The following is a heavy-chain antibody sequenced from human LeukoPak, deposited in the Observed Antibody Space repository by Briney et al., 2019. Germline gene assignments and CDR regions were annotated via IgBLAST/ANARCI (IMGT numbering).Heavy chain of an antibody. CDR3: AKILMGFGELLSYYFDY. J-gene: IGHJ4*02. Sequence: PGGSLRLSCAASGFTFSDTWMHWVRQAPGEGLVWVSRIRSDGSDTRYAESVKGRFTISRDNSKNTLYLQMNSLRAEDTAVYYCAKILMGFGELLSYYFDYWGQGTLVTVSS. V-gene: IGHV3-74*01. CDR2: IRSDGSDT. D-gene: IGHD3-10*01. CDR1: GFTFSDTW.